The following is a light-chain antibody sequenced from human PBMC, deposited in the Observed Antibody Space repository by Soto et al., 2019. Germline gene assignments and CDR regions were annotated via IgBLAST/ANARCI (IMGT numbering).Light chain of an antibody. CDR3: QQYNSYWT. V-gene: IGKV1-5*03. CDR1: QSVSGW. J-gene: IGKJ1*01. CDR2: KAS. Sequence: DIQMTQSPSTLSASVGDRVTITCRASQSVSGWLAWFQQKPGRAPKLLIYKASSLESGVPSRFSGSGLGTEFTLTINSLQPDDFATYYCQQYNSYWTFGQGTKVEMK.